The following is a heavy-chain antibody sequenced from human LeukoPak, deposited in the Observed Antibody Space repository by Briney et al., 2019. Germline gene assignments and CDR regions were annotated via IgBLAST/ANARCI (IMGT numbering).Heavy chain of an antibody. J-gene: IGHJ1*01. CDR3: ASRGIAVAGTPAEYFHH. D-gene: IGHD6-19*01. Sequence: GESLEISCQSSGYNFTTYWIGWGRQLPGKGVEGMGIIYAGDSETRYSTSFQGQITISEDKSYSTAYLQWSSLKASDTAMYYCASRGIAVAGTPAEYFHHWGQGTLVIVSS. CDR1: GYNFTTYW. CDR2: IYAGDSET. V-gene: IGHV5-51*01.